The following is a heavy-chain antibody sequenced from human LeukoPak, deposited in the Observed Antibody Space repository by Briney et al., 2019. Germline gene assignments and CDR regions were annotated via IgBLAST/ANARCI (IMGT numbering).Heavy chain of an antibody. Sequence: PSETLSLTCTVSGGSISSSNYYWGWIRQPPGKGLEWIGSIYYSGSTYYNPSPKSRVTVSVDTSKNQFSLKLSSVTAADTAVYYCARQRGYCSGGSCYGMFDYWGQGTLVTVSS. D-gene: IGHD2-15*01. CDR3: ARQRGYCSGGSCYGMFDY. J-gene: IGHJ4*02. CDR1: GGSISSSNYY. CDR2: IYYSGST. V-gene: IGHV4-39*01.